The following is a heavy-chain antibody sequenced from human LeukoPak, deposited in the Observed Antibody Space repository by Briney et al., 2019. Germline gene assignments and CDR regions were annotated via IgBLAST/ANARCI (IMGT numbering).Heavy chain of an antibody. CDR2: INPSSGGT. J-gene: IGHJ3*02. Sequence: ASVKVSCKASGYTFTGYYMHWVRQAPGQGLEWMGWINPSSGGTNYAQKFQGRVTTTRDTSISTAYMELSRLRSDDTAVYYCARISGFGDDAFDIWGQGTMVTVSS. V-gene: IGHV1-2*02. CDR3: ARISGFGDDAFDI. D-gene: IGHD3-3*01. CDR1: GYTFTGYY.